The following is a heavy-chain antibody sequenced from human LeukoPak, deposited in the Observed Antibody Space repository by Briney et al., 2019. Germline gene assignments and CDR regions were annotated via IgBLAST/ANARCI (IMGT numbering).Heavy chain of an antibody. D-gene: IGHD3-16*01. V-gene: IGHV3-74*01. CDR2: INERATII. J-gene: IGHJ4*02. Sequence: GGSLRLSCAASGFTFSNYWMQWVRQAPGKGLEWVSRINERATIISYADSVKGRFTISRENARNTLYLQMNSLTAEDTAVYYCVRDLILVWTPGDDFDHWGQGTLVTVSS. CDR1: GFTFSNYW. CDR3: VRDLILVWTPGDDFDH.